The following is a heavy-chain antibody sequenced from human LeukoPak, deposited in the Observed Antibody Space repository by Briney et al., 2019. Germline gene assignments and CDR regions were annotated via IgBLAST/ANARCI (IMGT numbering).Heavy chain of an antibody. D-gene: IGHD5-18*01. CDR1: GGSISSYY. J-gene: IGHJ4*02. Sequence: PSETLSLTCTVSGGSISSYYWSWIRQPPGKGLEWIGYIYYSGSTNYNPSLKSRVTISVDTSKNQFSLKLSSVTAADTAVYYCARDSIQLWDFDYWGQGTLVTVSS. V-gene: IGHV4-59*12. CDR2: IYYSGST. CDR3: ARDSIQLWDFDY.